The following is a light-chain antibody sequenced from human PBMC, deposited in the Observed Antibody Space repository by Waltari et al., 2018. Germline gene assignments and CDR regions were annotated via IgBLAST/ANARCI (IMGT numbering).Light chain of an antibody. CDR2: TDN. V-gene: IGLV1-44*01. J-gene: IGLJ3*02. CDR3: STWDDSLNGAV. Sequence: QSVLTQPPSASGTPGQRVTIHCSGCRYNIGSNPVSCYQQFPGTAPKLLIFTDNRRPSGVPDRVSASKSGTSASLAISGLQSEDEAHYYCSTWDDSLNGAVFGGGTRVTVL. CDR1: RYNIGSNP.